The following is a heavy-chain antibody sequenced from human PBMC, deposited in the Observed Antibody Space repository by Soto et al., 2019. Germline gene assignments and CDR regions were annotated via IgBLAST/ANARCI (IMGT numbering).Heavy chain of an antibody. J-gene: IGHJ6*02. CDR2: ISSSSSYI. V-gene: IGHV3-21*01. CDR3: ARDRCSGGSCYDDYGMDV. Sequence: EVQLVESGGGLVKPGGSLRLSCAASGFTFSSYSMNWVRQAPGKGLEWVSSISSSSSYIYYADSVKGRFTISRDNAKNSLYLQMHSLRAEDTAVYYCARDRCSGGSCYDDYGMDVWGQGTTVTVSS. CDR1: GFTFSSYS. D-gene: IGHD2-15*01.